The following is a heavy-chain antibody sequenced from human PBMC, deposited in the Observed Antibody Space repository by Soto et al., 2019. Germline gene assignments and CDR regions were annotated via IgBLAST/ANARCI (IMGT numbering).Heavy chain of an antibody. J-gene: IGHJ6*02. Sequence: SETLSLTCAVYGGSFSGYYWSWIRQPPGKGLEWIGEINRSGSTNYNPSLKSRVTISVDTSKNQFSLKLSSVTAADTAVYYCARGMYSSSWYTYYYGMDVWGQGTTVTVSS. D-gene: IGHD6-13*01. V-gene: IGHV4-34*01. CDR2: INRSGST. CDR1: GGSFSGYY. CDR3: ARGMYSSSWYTYYYGMDV.